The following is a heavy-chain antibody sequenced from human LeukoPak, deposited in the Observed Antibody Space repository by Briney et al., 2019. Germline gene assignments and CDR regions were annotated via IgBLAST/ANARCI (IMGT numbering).Heavy chain of an antibody. J-gene: IGHJ4*02. V-gene: IGHV3-48*02. CDR3: ARDLQGETPFDY. CDR1: GFTFSSYS. CDR2: ISSSSSTI. Sequence: GVSLSLSCAASGFTFSSYSMNWVRQAPGKGLEGVSYISSSSSTIYYADSVKGRFTISRDNAKNSLYLQMNSLRDEDTAVYYCARDLQGETPFDYWGQGPWSPSPQ. D-gene: IGHD2-21*01.